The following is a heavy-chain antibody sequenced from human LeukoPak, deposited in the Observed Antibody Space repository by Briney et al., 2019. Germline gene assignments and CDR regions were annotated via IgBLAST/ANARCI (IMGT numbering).Heavy chain of an antibody. CDR2: ISSSRSYI. Sequence: PGGSLRLSCAASGFTFSSYSMNWVRQAPGKGLEWVSSISSSRSYIYHADSVKGRFTISRDNAKNSLYLQMNSLRAEDTAVYYCAGSLWFGDSGWLDPWGQGTLVTVSS. CDR1: GFTFSSYS. D-gene: IGHD3-10*01. J-gene: IGHJ5*02. V-gene: IGHV3-21*01. CDR3: AGSLWFGDSGWLDP.